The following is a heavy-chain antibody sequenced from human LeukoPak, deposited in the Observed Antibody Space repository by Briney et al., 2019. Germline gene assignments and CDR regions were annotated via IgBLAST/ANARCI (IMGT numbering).Heavy chain of an antibody. Sequence: ASVKLSCKASGYTFSSYGMSWVRQAPGQGLEWMGWISAYSGNTHYAQKLQGRVTMPTDTSTSTAYMELRSLRSDDTAVYYCARGSGYEVPALDYWGQGTLVTVSS. D-gene: IGHD5-12*01. CDR3: ARGSGYEVPALDY. CDR2: ISAYSGNT. CDR1: GYTFSSYG. V-gene: IGHV1-18*01. J-gene: IGHJ4*02.